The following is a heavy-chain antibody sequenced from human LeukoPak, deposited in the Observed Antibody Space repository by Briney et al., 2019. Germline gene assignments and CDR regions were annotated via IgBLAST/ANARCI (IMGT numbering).Heavy chain of an antibody. CDR2: IYHSGST. Sequence: SETLSLTCAVSGGSISSGGYSWSWIRQPPGKGLEWIGYIYHSGSTYYNPSLKSRVTISVDRSKNQFSLKLSSVTAADTAVHYCARGPYSSSAEYFQHWGQGTLVTVSS. J-gene: IGHJ1*01. V-gene: IGHV4-30-2*01. CDR1: GGSISSGGYS. D-gene: IGHD6-13*01. CDR3: ARGPYSSSAEYFQH.